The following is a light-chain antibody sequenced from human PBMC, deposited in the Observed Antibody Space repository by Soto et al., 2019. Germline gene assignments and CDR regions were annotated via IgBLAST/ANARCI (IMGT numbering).Light chain of an antibody. Sequence: QSALTQPASVSGSPGQSITISCTGTAIDVGTYNLVSWYQHHPGKAPKLMIYEGTKRPSGVSNRFSGSKSGNTASLTISGLQAEDEADYFCCSYAGSSTLVFGGGTTVTVL. CDR3: CSYAGSSTLV. CDR1: AIDVGTYNL. J-gene: IGLJ3*02. CDR2: EGT. V-gene: IGLV2-23*01.